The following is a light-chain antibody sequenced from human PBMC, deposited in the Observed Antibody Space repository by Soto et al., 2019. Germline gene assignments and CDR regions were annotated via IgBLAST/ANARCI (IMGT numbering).Light chain of an antibody. CDR1: QSVSSR. J-gene: IGKJ5*01. V-gene: IGKV3-15*01. CDR3: QQYNNWPIT. Sequence: EIVLTQSPGTLSLSPGERATLSCRASQSVSSRLAWYQQKPGQAPRLLIYGASTRATGIPARFSGSGSGTEFTLTISSLQSEDFAVYYCQQYNNWPITFGQGTRLEIK. CDR2: GAS.